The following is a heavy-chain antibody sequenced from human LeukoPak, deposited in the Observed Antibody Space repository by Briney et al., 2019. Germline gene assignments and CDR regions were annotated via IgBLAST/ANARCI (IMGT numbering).Heavy chain of an antibody. J-gene: IGHJ3*02. Sequence: SETLSLTCAVYGGSFSGYYWSWIRQPPGKGLEWIGEINHSGSTHYNPSLKSRVTISVDTSKNQFSLKLSSVTAADTAVYYCAREPPMVRGVLGAFDIWGQGTMVTVSS. CDR2: INHSGST. V-gene: IGHV4-34*01. CDR1: GGSFSGYY. D-gene: IGHD3-10*01. CDR3: AREPPMVRGVLGAFDI.